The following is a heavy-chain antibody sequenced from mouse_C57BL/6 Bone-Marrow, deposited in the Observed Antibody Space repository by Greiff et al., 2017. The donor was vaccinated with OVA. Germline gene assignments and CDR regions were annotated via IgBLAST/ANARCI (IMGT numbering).Heavy chain of an antibody. Sequence: EVQLQQSGAELVRPGASVKLSCTASGFNIKDDYMHWVKERPEQGLEWIGWIDPENGDTEYASKLQGKATITADTSSKTVYLRLSSLTSEDTAVYYCTTYRYWGQGTTLTVSS. CDR2: IDPENGDT. J-gene: IGHJ2*01. V-gene: IGHV14-4*01. CDR1: GFNIKDDY. CDR3: TTYRY.